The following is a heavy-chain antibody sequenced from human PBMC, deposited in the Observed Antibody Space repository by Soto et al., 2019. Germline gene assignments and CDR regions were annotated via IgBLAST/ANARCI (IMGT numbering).Heavy chain of an antibody. J-gene: IGHJ4*02. D-gene: IGHD3-9*01. CDR3: TRDRDILTGYYSPNSFDY. CDR2: IRSNTFGGTT. CDR1: GFTFGDYA. Sequence: GGSLRLSCTASGFTFGDYAMGWFRQAPGKGLEWVGFIRSNTFGGTTVYAASVKGRFTISRDDSKSIAYLQMNSLKTEDTAMYYCTRDRDILTGYYSPNSFDYWGQGALVTVSS. V-gene: IGHV3-49*03.